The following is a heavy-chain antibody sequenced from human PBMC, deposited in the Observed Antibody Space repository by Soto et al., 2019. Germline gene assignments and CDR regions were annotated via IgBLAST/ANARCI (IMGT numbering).Heavy chain of an antibody. Sequence: ASVKVSCKASGYTFTSYGISWVRQAPGQGLEWMGWISAYNGNTNYAQKLQGRVTMSTDTSTSTAYMELRSLRSDDTAVYYCARGAVDTAMVLAFDIWGQGTMVTVSS. D-gene: IGHD5-18*01. CDR2: ISAYNGNT. CDR1: GYTFTSYG. CDR3: ARGAVDTAMVLAFDI. J-gene: IGHJ3*02. V-gene: IGHV1-18*01.